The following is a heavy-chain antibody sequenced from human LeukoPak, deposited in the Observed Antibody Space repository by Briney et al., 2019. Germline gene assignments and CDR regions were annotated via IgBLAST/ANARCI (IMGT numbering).Heavy chain of an antibody. CDR2: INHRGST. Sequence: KPSETLSLTCAVYGGSFSGYYWSWIRQPPGKGLEWIGEINHRGSTNYNPSLKSRVTISVDTSKNQFSLKLSSVTAADTAVYYCARASSSWSIDYWGQGTLVTVSS. CDR3: ARASSSWSIDY. CDR1: GGSFSGYY. J-gene: IGHJ4*02. V-gene: IGHV4-34*01. D-gene: IGHD6-13*01.